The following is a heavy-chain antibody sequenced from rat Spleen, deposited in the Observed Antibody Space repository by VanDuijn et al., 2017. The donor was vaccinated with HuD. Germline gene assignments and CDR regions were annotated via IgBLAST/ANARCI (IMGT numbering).Heavy chain of an antibody. CDR3: ARPSFGYPFAY. CDR2: ISDDGNNT. J-gene: IGHJ3*01. CDR1: GFTFSDYG. D-gene: IGHD1-7*01. V-gene: IGHV5-7*01. Sequence: EVQLVESGGGLVQPGRSLKLSCVASGFTFSDYGMNWIRQAPGKGLEWVAAISDDGNNTDYRDSVKGRFTISRDKAKSTLYLQMDSLRSEDTATYYCARPSFGYPFAYWGQGTLVTVSS.